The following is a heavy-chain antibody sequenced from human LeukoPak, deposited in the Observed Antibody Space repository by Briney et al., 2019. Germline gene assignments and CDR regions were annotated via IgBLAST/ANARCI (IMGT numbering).Heavy chain of an antibody. J-gene: IGHJ4*02. D-gene: IGHD3-3*01. Sequence: SQTLSLTCTVSGVSISSGGYYWSWIRQPPGKGLEWIGYIYHSGSTYYNPSLNSRVTISVDRSKNQFSLKLSSVTAADTAVYYCAREITIFGVVDYWGQGNLVTVSS. CDR3: AREITIFGVVDY. V-gene: IGHV4-30-2*01. CDR2: IYHSGST. CDR1: GVSISSGGYY.